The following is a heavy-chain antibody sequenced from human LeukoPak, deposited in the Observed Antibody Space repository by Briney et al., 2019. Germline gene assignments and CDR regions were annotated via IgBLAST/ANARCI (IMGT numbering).Heavy chain of an antibody. J-gene: IGHJ4*02. CDR3: ARERGNDPLSYYFDY. Sequence: SETLSLTCTVSGGSISSYYWSWIRQPPGKGLEWIGYIYYSGSTNYNPSLKSRVTISVDTSKNQFSLKLSSVTAADTAVYYCARERGNDPLSYYFDYWGQGTLVTVSS. D-gene: IGHD2-8*01. CDR1: GGSISSYY. CDR2: IYYSGST. V-gene: IGHV4-59*12.